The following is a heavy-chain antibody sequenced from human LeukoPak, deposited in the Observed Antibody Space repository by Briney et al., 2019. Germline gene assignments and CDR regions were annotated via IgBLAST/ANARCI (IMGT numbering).Heavy chain of an antibody. V-gene: IGHV3-23*01. CDR3: GMDPNGDYVGAFDF. Sequence: GGSLRLSCAASGFSFSTYAMSWVRQAPGKGLEWVSFISGGSESTHYADSVKRRFTISRDNSKDTLYLQMNSLRAEDTALYYCGMDPNGDYVGAFDFWGQGTLVTVSS. CDR2: ISGGSEST. D-gene: IGHD4-17*01. CDR1: GFSFSTYA. J-gene: IGHJ3*01.